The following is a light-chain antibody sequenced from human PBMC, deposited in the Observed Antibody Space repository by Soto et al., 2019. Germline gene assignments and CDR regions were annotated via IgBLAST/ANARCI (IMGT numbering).Light chain of an antibody. CDR2: DVS. V-gene: IGLV2-14*01. Sequence: QSALTQPASVSGSPGQSITISCTGTSSDVGGYNYVSWYQQHPGKAPKLMIYDVSNRPSGVSNRFSGSKSGNTASLTISGLQAEDEADYYCSSYTSSSTRVFGGGTEVTVL. CDR1: SSDVGGYNY. J-gene: IGLJ2*01. CDR3: SSYTSSSTRV.